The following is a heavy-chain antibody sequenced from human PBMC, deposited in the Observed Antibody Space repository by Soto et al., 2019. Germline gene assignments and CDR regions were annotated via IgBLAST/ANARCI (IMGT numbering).Heavy chain of an antibody. CDR2: INPSGGST. Sequence: ASVKVSCKASGYTFTSYYMHWARQAPGQGLEWMGIINPSGGSTSYAQKFQGRVTMTRDTSTSTVYMELSSLRSEDTAVYYCASYRDYYDSSGYYYDDWGQGTLITVSS. V-gene: IGHV1-46*01. D-gene: IGHD3-22*01. CDR3: ASYRDYYDSSGYYYDD. J-gene: IGHJ4*02. CDR1: GYTFTSYY.